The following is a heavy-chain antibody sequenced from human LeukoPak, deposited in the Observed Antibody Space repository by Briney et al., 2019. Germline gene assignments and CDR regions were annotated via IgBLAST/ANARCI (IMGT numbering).Heavy chain of an antibody. D-gene: IGHD6-19*01. CDR3: ARSSSGWYSDY. CDR2: IYYSGST. CDR1: GGSISSYY. V-gene: IGHV4-59*08. Sequence: TSETLSLTCTVSGGSISSYYWSWIRQPPGKGLEWIGCIYYSGSTNYNPSLKSRVTISVDTSKNQFSLKLSSVTAADTAVYYCARSSSGWYSDYWGQGTLVTVSS. J-gene: IGHJ4*02.